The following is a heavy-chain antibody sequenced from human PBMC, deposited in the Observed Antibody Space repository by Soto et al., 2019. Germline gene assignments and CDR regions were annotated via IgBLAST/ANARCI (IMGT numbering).Heavy chain of an antibody. CDR3: ARATPHQWLTYYYYYYMDV. V-gene: IGHV3-33*01. Sequence: GGSLRLSCAASGFTFSSYGMHWVRQAPGKGLEWVAVIWYDGSNKYYADSVKGRFTISRDNSKNTLYLQMNSLRAEDTAVYYCARATPHQWLTYYYYYYMDVWGKGTTVTVSS. CDR1: GFTFSSYG. D-gene: IGHD6-19*01. CDR2: IWYDGSNK. J-gene: IGHJ6*03.